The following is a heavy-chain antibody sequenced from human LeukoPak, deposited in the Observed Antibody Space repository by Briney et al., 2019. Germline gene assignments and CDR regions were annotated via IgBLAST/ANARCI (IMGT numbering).Heavy chain of an antibody. CDR2: IRNDGSDK. J-gene: IGHJ2*01. V-gene: IGHV3-30*02. D-gene: IGHD3-16*02. Sequence: AGGSLRLSCAVSGFTVTSYCMHWVRQAPGKGLEWVAFIRNDGSDKYYADSVKGRFTISRDNSKNTLYLQMSSLRAEDTAVYYCAKDLSATLGWYSHLWGRGSLVTVSS. CDR3: AKDLSATLGWYSHL. CDR1: GFTVTSYC.